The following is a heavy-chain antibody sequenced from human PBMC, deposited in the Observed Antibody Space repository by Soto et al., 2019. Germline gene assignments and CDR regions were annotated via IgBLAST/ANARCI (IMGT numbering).Heavy chain of an antibody. D-gene: IGHD2-15*01. J-gene: IGHJ5*02. CDR1: GDSFSSNSAA. Sequence: QVQLQQSGPGLVKPSQTLSLTCAISGDSFSSNSAAWHWIRQSPSRGLEWLGRTYYRSKWYNDYAVSVKSGIPVNPGTSKNQSSLQRNCVTPEDTAVYYGVRAYCSGGSSWAWSSWCDPWCQGRIMSVSS. CDR3: VRAYCSGGSSWAWSSWCDP. CDR2: TYYRSKWYN. V-gene: IGHV6-1*01.